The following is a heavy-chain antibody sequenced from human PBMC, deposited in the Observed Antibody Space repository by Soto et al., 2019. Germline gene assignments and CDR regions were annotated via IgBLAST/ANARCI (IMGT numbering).Heavy chain of an antibody. V-gene: IGHV3-30-3*01. Sequence: QGQLVESGGGVVQPGRSLRLSCAPSGFTFSNYAMHWVRQAPGKGLEWVAVISYDGSNKYYADSVKGRFTISRDNSKNTLELQMNSLGAEDTAVYYCARDKRDLRFLEWSYYFDYWGQGTLVTVSS. CDR1: GFTFSNYA. J-gene: IGHJ4*02. CDR3: ARDKRDLRFLEWSYYFDY. D-gene: IGHD3-3*01. CDR2: ISYDGSNK.